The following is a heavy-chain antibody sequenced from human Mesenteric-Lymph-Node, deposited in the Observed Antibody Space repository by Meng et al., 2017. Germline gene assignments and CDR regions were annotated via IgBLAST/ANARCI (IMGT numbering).Heavy chain of an antibody. CDR1: GFTFTSYE. Sequence: GESLKISCAASGFTFTSYEMNWVRQAPGKGLEWVSHIGTSGSPIYYADSVKGRFTISRDNAKTSLYLQMNSLRAEDTAVYYCARVGATTDAFDIWGQGTMVTVSS. D-gene: IGHD1-26*01. J-gene: IGHJ3*02. CDR2: IGTSGSPI. V-gene: IGHV3-48*03. CDR3: ARVGATTDAFDI.